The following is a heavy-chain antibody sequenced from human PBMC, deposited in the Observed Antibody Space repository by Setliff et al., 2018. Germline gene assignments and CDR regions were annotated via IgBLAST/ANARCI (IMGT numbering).Heavy chain of an antibody. D-gene: IGHD6-13*01. V-gene: IGHV4-38-2*01. Sequence: SETLSLTCAVSGYSISSGYYWGWIRQPPGKGLEWIGNIYHSGSTYYNPSLKSRVTISVDTSKNQFSLKLSSVTAADTAVYYCASFAGSSWVDYWGQGTLVTVSS. CDR1: GYSISSGYY. CDR2: IYHSGST. J-gene: IGHJ4*02. CDR3: ASFAGSSWVDY.